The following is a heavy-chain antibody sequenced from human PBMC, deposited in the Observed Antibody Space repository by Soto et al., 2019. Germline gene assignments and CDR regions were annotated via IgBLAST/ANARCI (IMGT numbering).Heavy chain of an antibody. CDR1: GGSISRHD. CDR3: AKTGPDGDHRFGI. D-gene: IGHD1-1*01. V-gene: IGHV4-59*11. Sequence: SGTLSLTCAVSGGSISRHDLTWVRQAPGKGLEWIGYIYYTGHTVYNPSLKSRITFSVDTSKNQLSLKLTSVTAADTAVYYCAKTGPDGDHRFGIWGQGTLATVSS. J-gene: IGHJ5*02. CDR2: IYYTGHT.